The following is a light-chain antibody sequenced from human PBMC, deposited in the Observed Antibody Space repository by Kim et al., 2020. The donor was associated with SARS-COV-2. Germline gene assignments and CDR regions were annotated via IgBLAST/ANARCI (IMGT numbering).Light chain of an antibody. Sequence: DIQMTQSPSTLSASVGDRVTITCRASQSIDSWLAWYQQKPGKAPKLLIYKASSLESGVPSRFSGSGSGTEFTLTISSLQPDDFATYYCQQYKSYATFGQGTKVYIK. CDR2: KAS. V-gene: IGKV1-5*03. J-gene: IGKJ1*01. CDR3: QQYKSYAT. CDR1: QSIDSW.